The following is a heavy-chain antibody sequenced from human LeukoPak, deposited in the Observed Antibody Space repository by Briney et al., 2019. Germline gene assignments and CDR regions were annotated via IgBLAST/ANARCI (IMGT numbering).Heavy chain of an antibody. D-gene: IGHD2-2*01. CDR1: GYSFTNYW. Sequence: GESLKISCKGSGYSFTNYWIGWVRQMPGRGLEWMGIIYPVDSDTRYSPSFQGQVTISADKSISTAYLQWSSLKASDTAMYYCARLTNFYGDYWGQGALVTVSS. V-gene: IGHV5-51*01. CDR2: IYPVDSDT. J-gene: IGHJ4*02. CDR3: ARLTNFYGDY.